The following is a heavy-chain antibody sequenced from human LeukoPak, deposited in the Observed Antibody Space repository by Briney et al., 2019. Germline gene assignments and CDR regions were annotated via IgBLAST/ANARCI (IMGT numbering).Heavy chain of an antibody. D-gene: IGHD3-22*01. Sequence: GGSLRLSYAASGFTFSSYWMSWVRQAPGKGLEWVANIKQDGSEKYYVDSVKGRFTISRDNAKNSLYLQMSSLRAEDTAVYYCARDAISYYYDSSGYYLDYWGQGTLVTVSS. J-gene: IGHJ4*02. CDR3: ARDAISYYYDSSGYYLDY. CDR2: IKQDGSEK. V-gene: IGHV3-7*01. CDR1: GFTFSSYW.